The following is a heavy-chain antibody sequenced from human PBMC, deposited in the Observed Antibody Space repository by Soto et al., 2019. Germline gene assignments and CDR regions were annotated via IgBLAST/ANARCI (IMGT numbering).Heavy chain of an antibody. J-gene: IGHJ4*02. D-gene: IGHD3-3*01. CDR3: AHSLGPYDFWSGSYFDY. V-gene: IGHV2-5*02. Sequence: SGPTLVNPTQTLTLTCTFSGFSLSTSGVGVGWIRQPPGKALEWLALIYWDDDKRYSPSLKSRLTITKDTSKNQVVLTMTNMDPVDTATYYCAHSLGPYDFWSGSYFDYWGQGTLVTGSS. CDR2: IYWDDDK. CDR1: GFSLSTSGVG.